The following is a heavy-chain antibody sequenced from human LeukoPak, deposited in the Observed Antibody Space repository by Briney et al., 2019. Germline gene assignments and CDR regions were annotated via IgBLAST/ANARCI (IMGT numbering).Heavy chain of an antibody. CDR3: VRGHHGLEY. CDR1: GLTFSDYY. V-gene: IGHV3-11*01. Sequence: PGGSLRLFCAVSGLTFSDYYMSWIRQAPGKGLERLSYISGGGDDIYYADSVRGRFTISRDNAKNSLYLQMNNLRGDDTAMYYCVRGHHGLEYWGQGTLVTVSS. D-gene: IGHD2-8*01. CDR2: ISGGGDDI. J-gene: IGHJ4*02.